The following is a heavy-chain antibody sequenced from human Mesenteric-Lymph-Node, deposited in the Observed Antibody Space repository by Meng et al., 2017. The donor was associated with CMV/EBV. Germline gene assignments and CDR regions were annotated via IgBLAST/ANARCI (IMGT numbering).Heavy chain of an antibody. Sequence: KASGYSFTSCYMHWVRQAPGQGLEWMGIINLSGGNTNYAQKFQGRVTMTRDTSTSTVYMELSSLRSEDTAVYYCAREAGSGFYPAFDYWGQGTLVTVSS. J-gene: IGHJ4*02. D-gene: IGHD3-22*01. CDR2: INLSGGNT. V-gene: IGHV1-46*01. CDR1: GYSFTSCY. CDR3: AREAGSGFYPAFDY.